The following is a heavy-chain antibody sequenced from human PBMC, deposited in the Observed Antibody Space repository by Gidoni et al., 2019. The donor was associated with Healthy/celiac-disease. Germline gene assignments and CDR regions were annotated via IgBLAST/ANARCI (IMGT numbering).Heavy chain of an antibody. CDR3: ARLDSYGFLDV. J-gene: IGHJ6*04. CDR1: GGSIRSSSYH. CDR2: IYYSGST. D-gene: IGHD5-18*01. V-gene: IGHV4-39*01. Sequence: QLQLQESGPGLVKPSETLSLTCTVAGGSIRSSSYHWGWIRQPPGQGLEWIGSIYYSGSTYYNPSLKSRVTISVDTSKNQFSLKLSSVTAADTAVYYCARLDSYGFLDVWGKGTTVTVSS.